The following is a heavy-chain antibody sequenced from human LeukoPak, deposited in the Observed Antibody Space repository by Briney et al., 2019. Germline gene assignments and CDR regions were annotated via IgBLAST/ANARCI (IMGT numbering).Heavy chain of an antibody. Sequence: PSETLSLTCAVYGGSFSGYYWSWIRQPPGKGLEWIGEIDHSGSTNYNPSLKSRVTISVDTSKNQFSLKLSSVTAADTAVYYCARGQGGYSYGPRSYYFDYWGQGTLVTVSS. D-gene: IGHD5-18*01. CDR2: IDHSGST. CDR1: GGSFSGYY. V-gene: IGHV4-34*01. J-gene: IGHJ4*02. CDR3: ARGQGGYSYGPRSYYFDY.